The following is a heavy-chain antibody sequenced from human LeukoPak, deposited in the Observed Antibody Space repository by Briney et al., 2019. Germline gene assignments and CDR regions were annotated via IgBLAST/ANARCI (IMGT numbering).Heavy chain of an antibody. J-gene: IGHJ4*02. CDR3: ARVGGGSAGY. CDR1: GGSISSYY. V-gene: IGHV4-59*12. D-gene: IGHD2-15*01. CDR2: IYYSGST. Sequence: SETLSLTCTVSGGSISSYYWSWIRQPPGKGLEWIGYIYYSGSTNYNPSLKSRVTISVDTSKNQFSLKLSSVTAADTAVYYCARVGGGSAGYWGQGTLVTVSS.